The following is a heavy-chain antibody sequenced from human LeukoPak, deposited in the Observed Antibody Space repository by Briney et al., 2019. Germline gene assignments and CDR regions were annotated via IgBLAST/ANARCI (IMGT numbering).Heavy chain of an antibody. CDR2: IFHSGSI. CDR3: ARMAVSYYYDSSTYSPVAFDA. CDR1: GYSISSGFY. D-gene: IGHD3-22*01. Sequence: SETLSLTRNVSGYSISSGFYWGWIRQSPGEGLEWIATIFHSGSIFYNPSLKGRVSLSVDTSQNQFSLELNSVTAADTAVYYCARMAVSYYYDSSTYSPVAFDAWGQGTMVTVSS. V-gene: IGHV4-38-2*02. J-gene: IGHJ3*01.